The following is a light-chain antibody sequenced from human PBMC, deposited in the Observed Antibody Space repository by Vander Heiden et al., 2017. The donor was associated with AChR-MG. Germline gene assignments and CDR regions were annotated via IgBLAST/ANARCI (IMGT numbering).Light chain of an antibody. J-gene: IGKJ5*01. CDR3: QQRSNWPPIT. CDR2: DAS. V-gene: IGKV3-11*01. CDR1: QSVSSY. Sequence: ILLTPSPASLSLSPGERATLYSRALQSVSSYLAWYQQKPGQAPRLLIYDASNRATGIPARFSGSGSGTDFTLTISSLEPEDFAVYYCQQRSNWPPITFGQGTRLEIK.